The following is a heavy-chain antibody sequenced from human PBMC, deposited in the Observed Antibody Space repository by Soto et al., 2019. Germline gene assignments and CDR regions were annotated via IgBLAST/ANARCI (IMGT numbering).Heavy chain of an antibody. Sequence: EVRLVESGGGLVQPGGSLRLSCTASGFTVSSNSMNWVRQAPGKGLEWVSVLYSDDNTYYADSVKGRFTIFRDISKNTGYLHMNRLRVEDTAVYFCARDRGDRSGYLFDFWGQGNLVTVSS. CDR1: GFTVSSNS. V-gene: IGHV3-66*01. CDR2: LYSDDNT. CDR3: ARDRGDRSGYLFDF. J-gene: IGHJ4*02. D-gene: IGHD3-22*01.